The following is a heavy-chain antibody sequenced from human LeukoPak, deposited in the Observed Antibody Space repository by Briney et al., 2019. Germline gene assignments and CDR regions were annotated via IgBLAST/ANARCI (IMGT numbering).Heavy chain of an antibody. CDR1: GGSISSYY. CDR3: ARQTRGAWRYFDY. Sequence: PSETLSLTCTVSGGSISSYYWRWLRQPPGKGLEWIGYIYYSGSTNYNPSLKSRVTISVDTSKNQFSLKLSSVTAADTAVYYCARQTRGAWRYFDYWGQGTLVTVSS. D-gene: IGHD1-1*01. J-gene: IGHJ4*02. CDR2: IYYSGST. V-gene: IGHV4-59*08.